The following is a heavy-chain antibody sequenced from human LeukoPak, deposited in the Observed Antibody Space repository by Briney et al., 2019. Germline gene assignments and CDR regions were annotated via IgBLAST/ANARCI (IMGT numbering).Heavy chain of an antibody. D-gene: IGHD3-10*01. J-gene: IGHJ6*02. CDR2: ISSSGSTI. V-gene: IGHV3-48*03. Sequence: GGSLRLSCAASGFTFSSYEMNWVRQAPGKGLEWVSYISSSGSTIYYADSVKGRFTISRDNAKNSLSLQMNSLRAEDTAVYYCARSMVRGSYYGMDVWGQGTTVTVSS. CDR1: GFTFSSYE. CDR3: ARSMVRGSYYGMDV.